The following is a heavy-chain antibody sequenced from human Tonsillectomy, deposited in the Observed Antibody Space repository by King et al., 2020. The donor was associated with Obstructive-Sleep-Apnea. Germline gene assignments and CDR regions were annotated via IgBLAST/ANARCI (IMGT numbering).Heavy chain of an antibody. CDR1: GFTFSSYA. Sequence: VQLVESGGGLVQPGGSLRLSCAASGFTFSSYAMSWVRQAPGKGLEWVSVICGSGGSTYYANSVKGRFTISRDNSKTTLYLQMNSLRAEDTAVYYCAKARQPYVSGEDYFDYWGQGTLVTVSS. CDR3: AKARQPYVSGEDYFDY. J-gene: IGHJ4*02. V-gene: IGHV3-23*04. D-gene: IGHD6-19*01. CDR2: ICGSGGST.